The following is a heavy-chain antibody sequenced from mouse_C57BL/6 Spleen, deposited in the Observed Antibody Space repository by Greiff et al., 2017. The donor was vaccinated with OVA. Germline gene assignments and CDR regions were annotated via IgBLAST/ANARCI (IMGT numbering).Heavy chain of an antibody. CDR3: AKQTGGITGLHAMDY. V-gene: IGHV2-9*01. D-gene: IGHD1-1*01. J-gene: IGHJ4*01. CDR1: GFSFTSYG. CDR2: IWGGGST. Sequence: VQLQQSGPGLVAPSQRLSITCTVSGFSFTSYGVDWVRQPPGKGLEWLGVIWGGGSTNYNSALMSRLSISKDNSKSQVFLKMNSLQTDDTAMYYCAKQTGGITGLHAMDYWGQGTSVTVSS.